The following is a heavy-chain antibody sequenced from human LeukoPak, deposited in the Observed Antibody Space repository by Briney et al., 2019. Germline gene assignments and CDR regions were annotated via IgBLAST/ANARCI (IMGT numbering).Heavy chain of an antibody. D-gene: IGHD2-15*01. CDR2: ISSNEDDK. CDR1: GFTFSSYW. Sequence: GGSLRLSCAASGFTFSSYWMSWVRQAPGKGLEWVAVISSNEDDKYYGDSVKGRFTVSRDNSKNTLYLQMNSLRAEDTAIYYCAKGRVAANNFNWFDPWGQGTLVTVSS. CDR3: AKGRVAANNFNWFDP. V-gene: IGHV3-30*18. J-gene: IGHJ5*02.